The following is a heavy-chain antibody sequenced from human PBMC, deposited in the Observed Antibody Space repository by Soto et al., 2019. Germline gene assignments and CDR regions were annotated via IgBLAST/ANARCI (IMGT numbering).Heavy chain of an antibody. J-gene: IGHJ6*02. CDR2: IIPILGIA. CDR1: GGTFSSYT. D-gene: IGHD2-15*01. Sequence: QVQLVQSGAEVKKPGSSVKVSCKASGGTFSSYTISWVRQAPGQGLEWMGRIIPILGIANYAQKFQGRVTITADKSTSTAYMELSSLRSEDTAVYYCARTGREDYCGMDVWGQGTTVTVSS. V-gene: IGHV1-69*02. CDR3: ARTGREDYCGMDV.